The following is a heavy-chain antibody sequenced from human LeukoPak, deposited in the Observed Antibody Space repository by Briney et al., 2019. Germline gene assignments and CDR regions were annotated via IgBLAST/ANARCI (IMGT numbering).Heavy chain of an antibody. D-gene: IGHD3-10*02. CDR3: ARALKSVRAFDI. CDR1: GFTFSSYD. J-gene: IGHJ3*02. CDR2: IGTAGDT. V-gene: IGHV3-13*01. Sequence: GGSLRLSCAASGFTFSSYDMHWVRQATGKGLEWVSAIGTAGDTYYPGSVKGRFTISRENAKNSLYLQMNSLRAGDTAVYYCARALKSVRAFDIWGQGTMVTVSS.